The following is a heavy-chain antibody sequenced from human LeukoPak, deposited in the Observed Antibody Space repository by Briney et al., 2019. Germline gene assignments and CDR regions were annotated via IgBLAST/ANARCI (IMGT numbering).Heavy chain of an antibody. V-gene: IGHV1-3*01. CDR2: INAGNGNT. CDR1: GYTFTSYA. Sequence: ASVKVSCKASGYTFTSYAMHWVRQAPGQRLEWMGWINAGNGNTKYSQKFQGRVTITRDTSTDTAYMELSSLRSEDTAVYYCATEWGNTVTTTLHWYFDLWGRGTLVTVSS. D-gene: IGHD4-17*01. J-gene: IGHJ2*01. CDR3: ATEWGNTVTTTLHWYFDL.